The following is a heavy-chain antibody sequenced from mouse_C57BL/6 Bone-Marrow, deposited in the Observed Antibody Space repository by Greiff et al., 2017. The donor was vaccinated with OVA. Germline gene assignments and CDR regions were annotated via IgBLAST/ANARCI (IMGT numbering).Heavy chain of an antibody. CDR3: TSTTVVAADY. CDR1: GFNIKDDY. D-gene: IGHD1-1*01. V-gene: IGHV14-4*01. CDR2: IDPENGYT. Sequence: VQLQQSGAELVRPGASVKLSCTASGFNIKDDYMHWVKQRPEQGLEWIGWIDPENGYTEYASKFQGKATITADTSSNTAYLQLSSLTSEDTAVYYCTSTTVVAADYWGQGTTLTVSS. J-gene: IGHJ2*01.